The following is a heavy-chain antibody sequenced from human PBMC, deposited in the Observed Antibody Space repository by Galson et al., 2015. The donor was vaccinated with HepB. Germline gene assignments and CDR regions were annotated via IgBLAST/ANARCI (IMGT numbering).Heavy chain of an antibody. V-gene: IGHV1-69*13. CDR1: GGTFSSYA. CDR2: IIPIFGTA. Sequence: SVKVSCKASGGTFSSYAISWVRQAPGQGLEWMGGIIPIFGTANYAQKFRGRVTITADESTSTAYMELSSLRSEDTAVYYCARGGDGYPNGDYWGQGTLVTVSS. J-gene: IGHJ4*02. CDR3: ARGGDGYPNGDY. D-gene: IGHD5-24*01.